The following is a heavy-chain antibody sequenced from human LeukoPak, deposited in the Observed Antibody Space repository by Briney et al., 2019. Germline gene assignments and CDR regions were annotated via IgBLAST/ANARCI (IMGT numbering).Heavy chain of an antibody. Sequence: ASVKVSCKASGYTFTGYYMHWVRQAPGQGLEWMGWINPNSGGTNYAQKFQGRVTMTRDTSISTVYMELSRLRSDDTAVYYCARAKPSIAAAARYYYYMDVWGKGTTVTVSS. D-gene: IGHD6-13*01. V-gene: IGHV1-2*02. CDR1: GYTFTGYY. CDR2: INPNSGGT. J-gene: IGHJ6*03. CDR3: ARAKPSIAAAARYYYYMDV.